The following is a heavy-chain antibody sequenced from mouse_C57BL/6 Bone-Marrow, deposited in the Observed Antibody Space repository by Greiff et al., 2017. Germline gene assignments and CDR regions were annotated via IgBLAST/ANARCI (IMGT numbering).Heavy chain of an antibody. CDR3: AKNRPYNGRSWYFDV. CDR2: IWRGGST. D-gene: IGHD1-1*01. Sequence: VKLVESGPGLVQPSQSLSITCTVSGFSLTSSGVHWVRQSPGKGLEWLGVIWRGGSTDYNAAFMSRLSITKDNSKSQVFFKMNSLQADDTAIYYCAKNRPYNGRSWYFDVWGTGTTVTVSS. CDR1: GFSLTSSG. J-gene: IGHJ1*03. V-gene: IGHV2-5*01.